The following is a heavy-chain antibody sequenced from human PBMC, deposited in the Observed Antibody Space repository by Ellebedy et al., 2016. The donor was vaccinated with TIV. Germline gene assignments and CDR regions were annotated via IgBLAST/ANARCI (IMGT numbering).Heavy chain of an antibody. D-gene: IGHD3-10*01. J-gene: IGHJ5*02. CDR1: GFSLTNYA. Sequence: GESLKISCAASGFSLTNYAMHWVRQAPGKGLEWVGVISSDGSNQYYGGSVKGRFTISRDNSKNTLYLQMNSLRAEDTAVYYCARDTRPSYYYGSGSYYQDPWGQGALVTVSS. CDR2: ISSDGSNQ. V-gene: IGHV3-30*01. CDR3: ARDTRPSYYYGSGSYYQDP.